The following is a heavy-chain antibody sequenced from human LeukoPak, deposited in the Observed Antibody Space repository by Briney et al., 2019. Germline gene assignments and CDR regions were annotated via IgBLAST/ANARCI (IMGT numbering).Heavy chain of an antibody. J-gene: IGHJ4*02. D-gene: IGHD6-13*01. CDR2: ISAYNGNT. V-gene: IGHV1-18*01. CDR3: ARDRWYSSSWYLDY. Sequence: ASVKVSCKASGYTFTSYGISWVRQAPGQGLEWMGWISAYNGNTNYAQKLQGRVTMTTDTSTSTAYMELRSLRSDDTAVYYCARDRWYSSSWYLDYWGQGTLVTVSS. CDR1: GYTFTSYG.